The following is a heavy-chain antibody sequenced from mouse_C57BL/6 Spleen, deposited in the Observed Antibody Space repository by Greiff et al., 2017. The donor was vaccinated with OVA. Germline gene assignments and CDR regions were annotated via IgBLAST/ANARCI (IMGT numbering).Heavy chain of an antibody. CDR3: ARFPSPYYYGSSLYYFDY. V-gene: IGHV7-3*01. D-gene: IGHD1-1*01. J-gene: IGHJ2*01. CDR2: IRNKANGYTT. CDR1: GFTFTDYY. Sequence: EVKLQESGGGLVQPGGSLSLSCAASGFTFTDYYMSWVRQPPGKALEWLGFIRNKANGYTTEYSASVKGRFTISRDNSQSILYLQMNALRAEDSATYYCARFPSPYYYGSSLYYFDYWGQGTTLTVSS.